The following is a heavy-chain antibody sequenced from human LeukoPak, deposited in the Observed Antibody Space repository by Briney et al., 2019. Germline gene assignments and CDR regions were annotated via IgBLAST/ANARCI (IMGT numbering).Heavy chain of an antibody. CDR3: ARAVYGDYFDY. CDR1: GFTFSDYS. J-gene: IGHJ4*02. CDR2: ISSSSSYT. D-gene: IGHD4-17*01. V-gene: IGHV3-11*06. Sequence: PGGSLRLSCEASGFTFSDYSMSWIRQAPGKGLEWVSYISSSSSYTNYADSVKGRFTISRDNAKNSLYLQMNSLRAEDTAVYYCARAVYGDYFDYWGQGTLVTVSS.